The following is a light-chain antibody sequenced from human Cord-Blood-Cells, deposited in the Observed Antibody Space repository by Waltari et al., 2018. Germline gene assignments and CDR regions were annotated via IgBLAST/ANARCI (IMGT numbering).Light chain of an antibody. Sequence: QSVLTQPPSVSAAPGQKVTISCSGSSSNIGNNYVSWYQQLPGTAPKLLIYDSKKRPSWMPDRFSGSKSGTSATLCITGLQTGDEADYYCGTWDSSLSAGVFGGGTKLTVL. V-gene: IGLV1-51*01. CDR3: GTWDSSLSAGV. CDR2: DSK. J-gene: IGLJ3*02. CDR1: SSNIGNNY.